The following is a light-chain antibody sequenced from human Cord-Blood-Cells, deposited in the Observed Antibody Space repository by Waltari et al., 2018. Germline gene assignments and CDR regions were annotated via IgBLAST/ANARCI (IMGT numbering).Light chain of an antibody. V-gene: IGLV2-11*01. J-gene: IGLJ3*02. CDR2: DVS. CDR3: CSYAGSYTFGV. CDR1: SSDVGGYNY. Sequence: QSALTQPRSVSGSPGQSVTIPCTGTSSDVGGYNYVSWYQQHPGKAPKLMIYDVSKRPSGVPDRCSGSKSGNTASLTISGLQAEDEADYYCCSYAGSYTFGVFGGGTKLTVL.